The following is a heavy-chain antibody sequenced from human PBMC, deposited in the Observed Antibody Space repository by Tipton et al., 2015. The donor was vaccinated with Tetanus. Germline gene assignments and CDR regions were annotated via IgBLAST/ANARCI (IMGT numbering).Heavy chain of an antibody. J-gene: IGHJ6*02. CDR3: ARELDCSGGGCYSYGLDV. D-gene: IGHD2-15*01. V-gene: IGHV3-33*08. Sequence: RSLRLFCAASGFTFSSYWMSWVRQAPGKGLEWVAVLWFDGGDEYYADSVKGRFTISRDNSKNTVYLQMNSLRAEDTAVYYCARELDCSGGGCYSYGLDVWGQGTTVTVSS. CDR1: GFTFSSYW. CDR2: LWFDGGDE.